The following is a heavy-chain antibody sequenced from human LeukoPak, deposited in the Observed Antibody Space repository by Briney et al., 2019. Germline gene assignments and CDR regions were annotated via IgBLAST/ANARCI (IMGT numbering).Heavy chain of an antibody. CDR3: ARGFPHHYDSRGIKFDF. D-gene: IGHD3-22*01. CDR1: GFSFSS. Sequence: GGSLRLSCEASGFSFSSMNWVRQAPGKGLEWVAVISYDGSNKKYADSVKGRFTISRDNSKNTLYLQMNSLRAEDTAVYYCARGFPHHYDSRGIKFDFWGQGILVSVSS. CDR2: ISYDGSNK. J-gene: IGHJ4*02. V-gene: IGHV3-30*04.